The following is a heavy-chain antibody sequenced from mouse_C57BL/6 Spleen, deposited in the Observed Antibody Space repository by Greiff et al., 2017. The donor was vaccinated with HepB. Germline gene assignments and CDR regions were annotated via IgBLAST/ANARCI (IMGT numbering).Heavy chain of an antibody. CDR1: GFTFSDYG. V-gene: IGHV5-17*01. CDR3: ARRGLITTARAMDY. Sequence: EVQVVESGGGLVKPGGSLKLSCAASGFTFSDYGMHWVRQAPEKGLEWVAYISSGSSTIYYADTVKGRFTISRDNAKNTLFLQMTSLRSEDTAMYYCARRGLITTARAMDYWGQGTSVTVSS. D-gene: IGHD1-1*01. J-gene: IGHJ4*01. CDR2: ISSGSSTI.